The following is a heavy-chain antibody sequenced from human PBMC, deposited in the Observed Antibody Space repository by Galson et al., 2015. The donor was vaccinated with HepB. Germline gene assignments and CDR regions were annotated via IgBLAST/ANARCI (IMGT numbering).Heavy chain of an antibody. CDR1: GFTFSSYS. CDR2: ISSSSSTI. CDR3: ARDVYYDFWSGYYPSGWFDP. Sequence: SLRLSCAASGFTFSSYSMNWVRQAPGKGLEWVSYISSSSSTIYYADSVKGRFTISRDNAKNSLYLQMNSLRAEDTAVYYCARDVYYDFWSGYYPSGWFDPWGQGTLVTVSS. D-gene: IGHD3-3*01. V-gene: IGHV3-48*04. J-gene: IGHJ5*02.